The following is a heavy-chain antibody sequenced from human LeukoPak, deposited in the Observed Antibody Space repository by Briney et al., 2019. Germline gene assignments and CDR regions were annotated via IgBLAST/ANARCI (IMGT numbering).Heavy chain of an antibody. CDR3: ARDSGENRSGGSCYPPDY. V-gene: IGHV1-18*01. J-gene: IGHJ4*02. CDR1: GYTFTSYG. CDR2: ISAYNGNT. Sequence: ASVKVSCKASGYTFTSYGISWVRQAPGQGLEWMGWISAYNGNTNYAQKLQGRVTMTTDTSTSTAYMELRSLRSDDTAVYYCARDSGENRSGGSCYPPDYWGQGTLVTVSS. D-gene: IGHD2-15*01.